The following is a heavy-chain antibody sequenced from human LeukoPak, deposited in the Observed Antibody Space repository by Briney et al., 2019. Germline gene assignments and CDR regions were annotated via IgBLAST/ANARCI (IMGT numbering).Heavy chain of an antibody. V-gene: IGHV3-30-3*01. CDR2: ISYDGSNK. J-gene: IGHJ6*02. CDR1: GFTFSSYA. D-gene: IGHD3-3*01. CDR3: ARVGDYDFWSGYYVYYYGMDV. Sequence: GGSLRLSCAASGFTFSSYAMSWVRQAPGTGLEWVAFISYDGSNKYFADSVKDRFTISRDNSKNTLYLQMNSLRAEDTAVYYCARVGDYDFWSGYYVYYYGMDVWGQGTTVTVSS.